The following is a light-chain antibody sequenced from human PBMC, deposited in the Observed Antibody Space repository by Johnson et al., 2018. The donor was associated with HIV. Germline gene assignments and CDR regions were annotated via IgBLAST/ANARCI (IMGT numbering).Light chain of an antibody. V-gene: IGLV1-51*01. J-gene: IGLJ1*01. CDR3: ATWDRSLSAHYV. CDR1: SSNIGNNY. Sequence: QSVLTQPPSVSAAPGQKVTISCSGSSSNIGNNYVSWYQQLPGTAPKLLIYDNNKRPSGILDRFSGSKSGTSATLGITGLQTGDEADYYCATWDRSLSAHYVFGTGTKVTVL. CDR2: DNN.